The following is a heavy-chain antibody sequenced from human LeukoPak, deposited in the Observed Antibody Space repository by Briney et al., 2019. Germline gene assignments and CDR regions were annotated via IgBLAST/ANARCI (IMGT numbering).Heavy chain of an antibody. CDR3: ASIAVAGPASHDY. D-gene: IGHD6-19*01. CDR2: ISSSSSYI. V-gene: IGHV3-21*01. CDR1: VFTFSSYS. Sequence: GGSLRLSCAASVFTFSSYSMNWVRQAPEKGLEWVSSISSSSSYIYYADSVKGRFTISRDNAKNSLYLQMNSLRAEDTAVYYCASIAVAGPASHDYWGQGTLVTVSS. J-gene: IGHJ4*02.